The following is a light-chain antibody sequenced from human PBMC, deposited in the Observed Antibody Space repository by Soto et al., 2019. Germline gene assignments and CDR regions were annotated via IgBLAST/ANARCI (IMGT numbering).Light chain of an antibody. CDR2: ATS. CDR3: QHYNNLPLT. V-gene: IGKV3-15*01. CDR1: QSVSSN. Sequence: ETLIAPSPHPLSVSPGARASLSCRASQSVSSNLAWYQQKPGQTPRLLIYATSTRATGIPARFSGSGSGTEFTLTISSLQSEDFAVYYCQHYNNLPLTFGGGTKVDIK. J-gene: IGKJ4*01.